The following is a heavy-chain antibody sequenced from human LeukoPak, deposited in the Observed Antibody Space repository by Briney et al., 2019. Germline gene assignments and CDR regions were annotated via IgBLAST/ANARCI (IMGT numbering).Heavy chain of an antibody. CDR2: IKQDGSEK. D-gene: IGHD6-19*01. V-gene: IGHV3-7*01. CDR3: ASPGYNSVWSLDY. J-gene: IGHJ4*02. CDR1: GFTFSTYW. Sequence: GGSLRLSCAASGFTFSTYWMSWVRQAPGKGLEWVANIKQDGSEKYYVGSVKGRFTISRDNAKNSLYLQMNSLGAEDTAVYYCASPGYNSVWSLDYWGQGALVTVSS.